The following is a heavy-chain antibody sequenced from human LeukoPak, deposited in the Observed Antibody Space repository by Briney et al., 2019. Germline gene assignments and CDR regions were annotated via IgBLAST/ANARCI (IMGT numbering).Heavy chain of an antibody. J-gene: IGHJ6*02. V-gene: IGHV4-39*02. Sequence: SETLSLTCTVSGGSISGSSYYWGWIRQPPGKGLEWIGSIYYSGSTYYNPSLKSRVTISVDTSKNQFSLKLNSVTATDTAVYYCARAPAAGFYYYYGMDVWGQGTTVTVSS. CDR2: IYYSGST. CDR3: ARAPAAGFYYYYGMDV. D-gene: IGHD6-13*01. CDR1: GGSISGSSYY.